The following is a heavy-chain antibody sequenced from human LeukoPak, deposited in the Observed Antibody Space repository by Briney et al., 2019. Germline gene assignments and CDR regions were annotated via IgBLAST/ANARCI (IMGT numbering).Heavy chain of an antibody. D-gene: IGHD3-3*01. J-gene: IGHJ4*02. CDR1: GFTFDDYA. V-gene: IGHV3-43*02. Sequence: PGGSLRLSCAASGFTFDDYAMHWVRQAPGKGLEWVSLISGDGGSTYYADSVKGRFTISRDNSKNSLYLQMNSLRTEDTALYYCAKGSYDFWSGLLVDPDYWGQGTLVTVSP. CDR2: ISGDGGST. CDR3: AKGSYDFWSGLLVDPDY.